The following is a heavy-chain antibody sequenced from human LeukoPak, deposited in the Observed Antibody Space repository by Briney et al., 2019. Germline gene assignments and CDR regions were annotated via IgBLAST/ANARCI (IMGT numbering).Heavy chain of an antibody. J-gene: IGHJ4*02. D-gene: IGHD6-19*01. V-gene: IGHV3-23*01. Sequence: GGPLRHSCGASGFTFRIYVMFWVRQATGKGLEWVSAISGSGTSTYYADSVKGRFTISRDNSKNTLYLQMNSLRAEDTAVYYCAKSSGWYVYYFDYWGQGTLVTVSS. CDR3: AKSSGWYVYYFDY. CDR1: GFTFRIYV. CDR2: ISGSGTST.